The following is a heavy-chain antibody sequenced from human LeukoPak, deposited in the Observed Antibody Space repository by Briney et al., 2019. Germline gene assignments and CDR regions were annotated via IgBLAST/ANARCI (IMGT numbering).Heavy chain of an antibody. CDR3: ARGLAAAGTEYFDL. Sequence: ASVKVSCKASGYTFTDYYIHWVRQAPGQGLEWMGWISPNNGGTNFAPWFQGRVTMTRDTSISTAYMEVSRLRSDDTAVYYCARGLAAAGTEYFDLWGRGTLVTVSS. V-gene: IGHV1-2*02. CDR2: ISPNNGGT. CDR1: GYTFTDYY. D-gene: IGHD6-13*01. J-gene: IGHJ2*01.